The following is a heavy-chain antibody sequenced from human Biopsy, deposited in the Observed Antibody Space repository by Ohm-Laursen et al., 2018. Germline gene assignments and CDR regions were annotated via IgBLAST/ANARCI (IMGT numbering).Heavy chain of an antibody. CDR1: GFTVNDHA. J-gene: IGHJ6*02. V-gene: IGHV3-9*01. D-gene: IGHD2-21*01. Sequence: SLRLSCAASGFTVNDHAMHWVRQPPGKGLEWVSGISWDSGRIGYADSVKGRFTVSRDNAKKSLYLKMNSLRPEDTALYYCTKDLIPAGTDVWGQGTTVTVS. CDR3: TKDLIPAGTDV. CDR2: ISWDSGRI.